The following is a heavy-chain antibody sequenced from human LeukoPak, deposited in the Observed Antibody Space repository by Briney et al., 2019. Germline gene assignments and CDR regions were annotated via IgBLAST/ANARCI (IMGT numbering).Heavy chain of an antibody. J-gene: IGHJ4*02. Sequence: GESLQISCKGSGYSFTSYWIGWVRQMPGKGLEWMGIIYPGDSDTRYSPSFQGQVTISAGKSISTAYLQWSSLKASDTAMYYCARRGTYYDSSGYPFDYWGQGTLVTVSS. CDR3: ARRGTYYDSSGYPFDY. D-gene: IGHD3-22*01. CDR2: IYPGDSDT. V-gene: IGHV5-51*01. CDR1: GYSFTSYW.